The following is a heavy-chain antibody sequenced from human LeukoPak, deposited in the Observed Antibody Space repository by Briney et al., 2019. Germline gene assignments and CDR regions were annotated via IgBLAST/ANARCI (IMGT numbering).Heavy chain of an antibody. Sequence: PSETLSLTCTVSGYSISSGYYWGWIRQPPGKGLEWIGSIYHSGSTYYNPSLKSRVTISVDTSKNQFSLKLSSVTAADTAVYYCARVVFGSGFWLGPGDWFDPWGQGTLVTVSS. D-gene: IGHD3-10*01. CDR1: GYSISSGYY. V-gene: IGHV4-38-2*02. CDR3: ARVVFGSGFWLGPGDWFDP. J-gene: IGHJ5*02. CDR2: IYHSGST.